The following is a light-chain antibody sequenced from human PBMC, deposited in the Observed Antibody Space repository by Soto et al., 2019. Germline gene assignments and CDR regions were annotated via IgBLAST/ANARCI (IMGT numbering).Light chain of an antibody. J-gene: IGKJ4*01. V-gene: IGKV3-20*01. CDR2: GAS. Sequence: DIVLTQSPGTLSLSPGESATLSCRASQSVSSSYLAWYRQKPGQAPRLLLDGASSRATGIPDRFSGSGSGTDFTLTISRLEPEDFAVSYCQQYGSSPPRTFGGGTKVDIK. CDR1: QSVSSSY. CDR3: QQYGSSPPRT.